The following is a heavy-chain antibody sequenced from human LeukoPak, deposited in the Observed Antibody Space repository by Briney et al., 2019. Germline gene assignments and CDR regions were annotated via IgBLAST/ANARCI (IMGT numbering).Heavy chain of an antibody. CDR1: GFTFSSYA. V-gene: IGHV3-23*01. D-gene: IGHD3-16*02. Sequence: GGSLRLSCAASGFTFSSYAMSWVRQAPGKGLEWVSAISGSGGSTYYADSVKGRFTISRDNSKNTLYLQMNSLRAEDTAVYYCAKTGSYVWGSYRTSGGAFDIWGQGTMVTVSS. J-gene: IGHJ3*02. CDR3: AKTGSYVWGSYRTSGGAFDI. CDR2: ISGSGGST.